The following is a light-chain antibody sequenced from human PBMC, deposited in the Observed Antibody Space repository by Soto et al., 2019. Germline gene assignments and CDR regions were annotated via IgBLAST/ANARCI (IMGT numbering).Light chain of an antibody. CDR3: FSYAGSTYV. CDR2: EGT. J-gene: IGLJ1*01. V-gene: IGLV2-23*01. CDR1: RSEVGSYNF. Sequence: QSALPPPASVAWSPGQSISICCTGARSEVGSYNFVCCYQQYPGKVPKLMIYEGTKRPSGVSNRFSGSKSGKTASLTISGLQAEDEADYYCFSYAGSTYVFGTATKVTVL.